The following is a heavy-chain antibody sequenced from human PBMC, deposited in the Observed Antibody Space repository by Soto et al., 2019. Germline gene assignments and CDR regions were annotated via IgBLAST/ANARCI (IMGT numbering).Heavy chain of an antibody. Sequence: QVQLQQWGAGLLKPSETLSLTCAVYGGSFSGYYWSWIRQPPGKGLEWIGEINHSGSTNYNPSLKSRVTISVDTSKNQFSLKLSSVTAADTAVYYCARAIFYSSSSVSLDYWGQGTLVTVSS. J-gene: IGHJ4*02. CDR2: INHSGST. CDR1: GGSFSGYY. V-gene: IGHV4-34*01. CDR3: ARAIFYSSSSVSLDY. D-gene: IGHD6-6*01.